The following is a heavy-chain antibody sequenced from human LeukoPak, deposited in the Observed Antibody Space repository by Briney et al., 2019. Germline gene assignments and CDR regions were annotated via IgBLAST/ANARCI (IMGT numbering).Heavy chain of an antibody. CDR1: GFTFSSYW. CDR2: IKQDGSEK. Sequence: GGFLRLSCAASGFTFSSYWMSWVRQAPGKGGEWVANIKQDGSEKYYVDSVKGRFTISRDNAKNSLYLQMNSLRAEDTAVYYCARDPRSSTSFPNWFDPWGQGTLVTVSS. CDR3: ARDPRSSTSFPNWFDP. V-gene: IGHV3-7*01. D-gene: IGHD2-2*01. J-gene: IGHJ5*02.